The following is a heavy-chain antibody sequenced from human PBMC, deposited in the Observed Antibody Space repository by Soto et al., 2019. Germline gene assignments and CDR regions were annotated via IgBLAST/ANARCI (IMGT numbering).Heavy chain of an antibody. V-gene: IGHV3-53*01. CDR3: ARHRHPRGTVGATSPLDP. CDR1: GFSVSSNY. CDR2: HYSGGST. D-gene: IGHD1-26*01. J-gene: IGHJ5*02. Sequence: GSLRLSCAIXGFSVSSNYLSWVRQAPGKGLEWVSVHYSGGSTYYADSVQGRFTISRDKSNNTLYLQMRRVRAEDTAVYFCARHRHPRGTVGATSPLDPWGQGTQVTVSS.